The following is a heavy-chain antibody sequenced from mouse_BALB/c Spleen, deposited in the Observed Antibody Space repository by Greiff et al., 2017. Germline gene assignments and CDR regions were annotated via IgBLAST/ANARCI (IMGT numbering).Heavy chain of an antibody. Sequence: QVQLQQSGAELAKPGASVKMSCKASGYTFTSYWMHWVKQRPGQGLEWIGYINPSTGYTEYNQKFKDKATLTADKSSSTAYMQLSSLTSEDSAVYYCARDGSSLYWYFDVWGAGTTVTVSS. CDR2: INPSTGYT. D-gene: IGHD1-1*01. V-gene: IGHV1-7*01. CDR1: GYTFTSYW. CDR3: ARDGSSLYWYFDV. J-gene: IGHJ1*01.